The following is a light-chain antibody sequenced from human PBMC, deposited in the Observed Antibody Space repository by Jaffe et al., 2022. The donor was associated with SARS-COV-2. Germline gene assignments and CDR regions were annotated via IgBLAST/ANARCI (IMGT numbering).Light chain of an antibody. Sequence: HSALTQPASVSGSPGQSITISCTGTSSDVGGHNYVSWYQQHPGKAPKLMIYDVSNRPSGVSNRFSGSKSGNTASLTISGLQAEDEADYYCSSYTISSTVVFGGGTKLTVL. CDR1: SSDVGGHNY. V-gene: IGLV2-14*01. J-gene: IGLJ2*01. CDR3: SSYTISSTVV. CDR2: DVS.